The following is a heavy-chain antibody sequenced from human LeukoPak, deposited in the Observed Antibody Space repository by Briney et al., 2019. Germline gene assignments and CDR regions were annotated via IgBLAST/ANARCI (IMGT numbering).Heavy chain of an antibody. CDR1: GFTFSSYS. D-gene: IGHD6-13*01. J-gene: IGHJ1*01. CDR3: ARGGYSSTLYGRYQH. V-gene: IGHV3-21*01. Sequence: PGGSLRLSCAASGFTFSSYSMNWVRQAPGKWLEWVASISSSSSYVYYADSMKGRFSISRDNARNSLYLQMNSLRADDTAVYYCARGGYSSTLYGRYQHWGQGTLVTVSP. CDR2: ISSSSSYV.